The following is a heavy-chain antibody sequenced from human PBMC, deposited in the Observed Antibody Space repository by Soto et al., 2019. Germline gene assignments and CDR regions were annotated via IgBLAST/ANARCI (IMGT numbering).Heavy chain of an antibody. D-gene: IGHD6-13*01. CDR2: ISGYNSIT. Sequence: QVKLVQSGAEVKKPGASVKVSCEASGYTFSSYGISWVRQAPGQGFEWMGWISGYNSITRYAQKFQGRVPMTTDTSTSTAYMELRSLRSDDTAVYYCARAFGSTDYWGQGTLVTVSS. J-gene: IGHJ4*02. CDR3: ARAFGSTDY. V-gene: IGHV1-18*01. CDR1: GYTFSSYG.